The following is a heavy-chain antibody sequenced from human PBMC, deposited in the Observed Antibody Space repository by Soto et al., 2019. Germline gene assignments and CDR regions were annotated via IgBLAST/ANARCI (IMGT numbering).Heavy chain of an antibody. V-gene: IGHV3-30-3*01. J-gene: IGHJ4*02. CDR1: GFTFSSYA. Sequence: QVQLVESGGGVVQPGRSLRLFCAASGFTFSSYAMHWVRQAPGKGLEWVAVISYDGSNKYYADSVKGRFTISRDNSKNTLYLQMNSLRAEDTAVYYCARDRYSSGLDYWGQGTLVTVSS. CDR3: ARDRYSSGLDY. CDR2: ISYDGSNK. D-gene: IGHD6-19*01.